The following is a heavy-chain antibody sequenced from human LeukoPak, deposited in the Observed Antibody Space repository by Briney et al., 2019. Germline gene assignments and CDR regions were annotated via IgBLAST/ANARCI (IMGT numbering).Heavy chain of an antibody. D-gene: IGHD3-9*01. CDR1: GFTFTTYW. CDR2: IKQDGSEK. Sequence: GGSLRLSCAASGFTFTTYWMSWVRQAPGKGLEWMANIKQDGSEKYYVDSVKGRFTISRDNAKNSLYLQMNSLRAEDTAVYYCVRDRYDILTGYNDAFDIWGPGTMVTVSS. CDR3: VRDRYDILTGYNDAFDI. J-gene: IGHJ3*02. V-gene: IGHV3-7*01.